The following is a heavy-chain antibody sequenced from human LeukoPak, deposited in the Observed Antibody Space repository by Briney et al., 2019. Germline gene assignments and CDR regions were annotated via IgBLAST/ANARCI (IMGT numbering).Heavy chain of an antibody. CDR2: IRPSGDNT. D-gene: IGHD6-19*01. CDR3: ARELAVGGTWFDP. Sequence: GALRLSCAASGFTFSSYDMTWVRQAPGRGLEWVSSIRPSGDNTYYGDSVKGRFTISRDNAKNTLYLQMNSLRAEDTAVYYCARELAVGGTWFDPWGQGTLVTVSS. J-gene: IGHJ5*02. CDR1: GFTFSSYD. V-gene: IGHV3-23*01.